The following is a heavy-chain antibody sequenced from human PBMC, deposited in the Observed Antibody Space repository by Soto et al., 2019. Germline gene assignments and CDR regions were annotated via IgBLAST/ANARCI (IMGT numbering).Heavy chain of an antibody. J-gene: IGHJ4*01. CDR3: ARQIYDSDTGPNFQYYFDS. V-gene: IGHV5-10-1*01. D-gene: IGHD3-22*01. CDR1: GYSFAGYW. CDR2: IDPSDSQT. Sequence: PGESLKISCKGSGYSFAGYWITWVRQKPGKGLEWMGRIDPSDSQTYYSPSFRGHVTISVTKSITTVFLQWSSLRASDTAMYYCARQIYDSDTGPNFQYYFDSWGHGTPFTVSS.